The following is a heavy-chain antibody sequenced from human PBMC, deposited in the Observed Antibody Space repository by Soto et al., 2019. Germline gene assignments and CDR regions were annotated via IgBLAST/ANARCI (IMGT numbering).Heavy chain of an antibody. V-gene: IGHV3-30-3*01. CDR3: ARARDGYSYRYLLI. CDR1: GFTFSSYA. Sequence: QVQLVESGGGVVQPGRSLRLSCEASGFTFSSYAMHWVRQAPGKGLEWVALISYDGSNKYYADSVKGRFTISRDNSKNTLYLQMTSLRADDTAVYYCARARDGYSYRYLLIWGQGTLVTVSS. D-gene: IGHD5-18*01. CDR2: ISYDGSNK. J-gene: IGHJ4*02.